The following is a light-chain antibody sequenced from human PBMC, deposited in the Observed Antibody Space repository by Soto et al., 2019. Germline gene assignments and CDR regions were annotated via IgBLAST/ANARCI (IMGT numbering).Light chain of an antibody. J-gene: IGLJ2*01. CDR2: FDS. V-gene: IGLV3-21*04. CDR1: HIGSKS. Sequence: SYELTQSPSVSVGPGKTARITCGGNHIGSKSVHWYQQKAGQAPVLVISFDSERPSGIPERFSGSNSGNTATLTITRVEAGDEADYYCQVWDSSSDHVTFGGGTKLTVL. CDR3: QVWDSSSDHVT.